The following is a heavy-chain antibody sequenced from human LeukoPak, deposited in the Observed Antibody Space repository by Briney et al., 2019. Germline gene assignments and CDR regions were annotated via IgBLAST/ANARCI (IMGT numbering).Heavy chain of an antibody. CDR1: GYSFTSYW. Sequence: GESLKISCKDSGYSFTSYWIGWVRQMPGKGLEWMGIIYPSDSDTRYSPSFQGQVTISADKSISTACLQWSSLKASDTAMYYCAGLTTVVSPLIFWGQGTLVTVSS. J-gene: IGHJ4*02. CDR2: IYPSDSDT. V-gene: IGHV5-51*01. D-gene: IGHD4-23*01. CDR3: AGLTTVVSPLIF.